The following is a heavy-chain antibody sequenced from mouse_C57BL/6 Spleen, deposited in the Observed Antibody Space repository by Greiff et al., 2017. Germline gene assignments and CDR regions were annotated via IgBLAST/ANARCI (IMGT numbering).Heavy chain of an antibody. Sequence: QVTLKVSGPGILQPSQTLSLTCSFSGFSLSTFGMGVGWIRQPSGKGLEWLAHIWWDDDKYYNPALKSRLTISKDTSKNQVFLKIDNVDTDDTATYYCARIARTYDGNYRGYAMDYWGQGTSVTVSA. J-gene: IGHJ4*01. CDR2: IWWDDDK. CDR1: GFSLSTFGMG. V-gene: IGHV8-8*01. CDR3: ARIARTYDGNYRGYAMDY. D-gene: IGHD2-10*01.